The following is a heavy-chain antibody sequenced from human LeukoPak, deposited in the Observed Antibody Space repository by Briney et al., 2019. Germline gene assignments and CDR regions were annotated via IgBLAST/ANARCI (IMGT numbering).Heavy chain of an antibody. J-gene: IGHJ5*02. Sequence: GASVKVSCKASGYSFTSNYMHWVRQAPGQGLEWMGIINPNSGSTSYAQKFQGRISMTRDTSTSTVYMEQSSLRSEDTAVYFCAREVRGDGEAFDPWGQGTLVTVSA. CDR1: GYSFTSNY. D-gene: IGHD3-10*01. V-gene: IGHV1-46*01. CDR2: INPNSGST. CDR3: AREVRGDGEAFDP.